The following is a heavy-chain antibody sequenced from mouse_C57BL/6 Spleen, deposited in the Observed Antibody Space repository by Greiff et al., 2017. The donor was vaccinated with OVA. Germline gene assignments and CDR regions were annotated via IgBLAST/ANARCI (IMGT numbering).Heavy chain of an antibody. CDR2: IWSDGST. J-gene: IGHJ1*03. CDR1: GFSLTSYG. CDR3: ARHYYGSSSYWYFDV. Sequence: VKLLESGPGLVAPSHSLSITCTVSGFSLTSYGVHWVRQPPGKGLEWLVVIWSDGSTTYNTALKSRLSISKDNSKSQVFLKMNSLQTDDTAMYYCARHYYGSSSYWYFDVWGTGTTVTVSS. V-gene: IGHV2-6-1*01. D-gene: IGHD1-1*01.